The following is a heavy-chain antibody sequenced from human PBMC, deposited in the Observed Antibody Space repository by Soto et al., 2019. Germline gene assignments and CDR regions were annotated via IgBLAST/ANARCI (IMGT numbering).Heavy chain of an antibody. CDR1: GFTFSKYA. V-gene: IGHV3-23*01. D-gene: IGHD3-10*01. J-gene: IGHJ2*01. Sequence: EVQLLESGGGLVKPGGSLRLSCAASGFTFSKYAMSWVRLAPGKGLEWVSSISANGGITDYADSVKGRFTISRDNFQSILSLQLDSLTGDDTALYFCATVKYTDSVRQVWFVDYWGRGTLVTVSS. CDR3: ATVKYTDSVRQVWFVDY. CDR2: ISANGGIT.